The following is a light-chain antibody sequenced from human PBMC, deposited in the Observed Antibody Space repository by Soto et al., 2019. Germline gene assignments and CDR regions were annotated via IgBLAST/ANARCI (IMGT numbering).Light chain of an antibody. CDR3: ETWDSNILV. J-gene: IGLJ2*01. V-gene: IGLV2-23*01. CDR2: EGS. CDR1: SSDVGSYNL. Sequence: QSALTQPASVSGSPGQSITISCTGTSSDVGSYNLVSWYQQHPGKAPKLMIYEGSKRPSGVSNRFSGSKSGNTASLTISGLQAEDEADYYCETWDSNILVFGGGTKLTVL.